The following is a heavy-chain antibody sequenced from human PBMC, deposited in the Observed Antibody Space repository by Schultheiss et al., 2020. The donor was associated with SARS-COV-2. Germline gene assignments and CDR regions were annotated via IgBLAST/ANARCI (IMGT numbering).Heavy chain of an antibody. CDR2: ISGSGSTI. D-gene: IGHD2-21*02. CDR3: ARGGEGDYYYYYGMDV. J-gene: IGHJ6*02. CDR1: GFTFSSYA. V-gene: IGHV3-23*01. Sequence: GGSLRLSCAASGFTFSSYAMSWVRQAPGKGLEWVSAISGSGSTIYYADSVKGRFTISRDNAKNSLYLQMNSLRAEDTAVYYCARGGEGDYYYYYGMDVWGQGTTVTVSS.